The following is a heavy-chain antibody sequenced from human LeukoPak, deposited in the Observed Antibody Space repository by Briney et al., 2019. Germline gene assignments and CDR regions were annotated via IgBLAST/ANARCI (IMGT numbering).Heavy chain of an antibody. CDR2: IYYSGST. J-gene: IGHJ3*02. CDR3: ARPHQHSSGYQTRHDAFDI. CDR1: GDSISSSSYY. D-gene: IGHD3-22*01. V-gene: IGHV4-39*01. Sequence: SETLSLTCTVSGDSISSSSYYWGRIRQPPGKGPEWIGSIYYSGSTYYNPSLKSRVTISVDTSKNQFSLKLSSVTAADTAVYYCARPHQHSSGYQTRHDAFDIWGQGTMVTVSS.